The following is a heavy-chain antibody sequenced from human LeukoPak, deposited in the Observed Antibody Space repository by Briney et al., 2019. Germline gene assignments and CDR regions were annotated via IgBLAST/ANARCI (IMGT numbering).Heavy chain of an antibody. J-gene: IGHJ2*01. Sequence: KPSETLSLTCTDSGGSISSSSYYWGWIRQPPGKGLEWIGSIYYSGSTYYNPSLKSRVTISVDTSKNQFSLKLSSVTAADTAVYYCARPYGDYPPHWYFDLWGRGTLVTVSS. D-gene: IGHD4-17*01. CDR2: IYYSGST. CDR1: GGSISSSSYY. V-gene: IGHV4-39*01. CDR3: ARPYGDYPPHWYFDL.